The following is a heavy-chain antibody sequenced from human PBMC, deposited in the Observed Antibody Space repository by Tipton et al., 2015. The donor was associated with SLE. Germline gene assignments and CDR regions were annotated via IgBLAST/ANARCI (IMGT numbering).Heavy chain of an antibody. CDR3: ARGHTAMVGSLYYYGMDV. D-gene: IGHD5-18*01. V-gene: IGHV4-34*01. CDR2: INHSGST. J-gene: IGHJ6*02. Sequence: TLSLTCAVYGGSFSGCYWSWIRQPPGKGLEWIGEINHSGSTNYNPSLKSRVTISVDTSKNQFSLKLSSVTAADTAVYYCARGHTAMVGSLYYYGMDVWGQGTTVTVSS. CDR1: GGSFSGCY.